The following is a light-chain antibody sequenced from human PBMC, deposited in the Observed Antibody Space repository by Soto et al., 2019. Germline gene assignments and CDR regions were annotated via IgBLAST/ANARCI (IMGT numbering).Light chain of an antibody. Sequence: DIQMTQSPSSLSGSVRDRVTITCRASQTISNWLDWYQQKPGKDPQILISAASTMQRGVPSRLCSSGSCTPFTPPISSREQAEFFPYYYRQRSYRTPATFGQGTKVDIK. CDR3: RQRSYRTPAT. CDR1: QTISNW. CDR2: AAS. J-gene: IGKJ1*01. V-gene: IGKV1-5*01.